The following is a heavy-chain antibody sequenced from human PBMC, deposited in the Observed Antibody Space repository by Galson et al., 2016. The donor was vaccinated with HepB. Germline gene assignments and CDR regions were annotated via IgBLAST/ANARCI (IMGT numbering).Heavy chain of an antibody. D-gene: IGHD5-24*01. CDR2: ISSSSTYV. V-gene: IGHV3-11*03. CDR1: GFTFTDFH. Sequence: SLRLSCAASGFTFTDFHMSWLRQVPGKGLEWLSYISSSSTYVDYTDAVKGRFAISRDNSKNSVYLEMNSLRVEETGIYFCAGLRHGPKYFDPWGQGTLVTVSS. J-gene: IGHJ5*02. CDR3: AGLRHGPKYFDP.